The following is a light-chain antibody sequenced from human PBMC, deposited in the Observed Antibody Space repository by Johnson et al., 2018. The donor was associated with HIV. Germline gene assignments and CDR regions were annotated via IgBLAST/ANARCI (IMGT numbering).Light chain of an antibody. CDR2: ENN. CDR1: RSNTGRNY. J-gene: IGLJ1*01. Sequence: SVLTQPPSVSAAPGQRVTIYCSGSRSNTGRNYVSWYQQLPGTAPKLLIYENNKRPSGIPDRFSGSKSGTSATLGITGLQTGDEADYYCGTWDSSLSAHYVFGTGTKVTV. CDR3: GTWDSSLSAHYV. V-gene: IGLV1-51*01.